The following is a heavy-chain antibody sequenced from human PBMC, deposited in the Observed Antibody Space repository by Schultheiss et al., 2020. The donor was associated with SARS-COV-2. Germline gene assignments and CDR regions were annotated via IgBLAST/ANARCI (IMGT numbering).Heavy chain of an antibody. CDR1: GGSISSGYY. Sequence: SETLSLTCTVSGGSISSGYYWGWIRQPPGKGLEWIGEINHSGSTNYNPSLKSRVTISVDTSKNQFSLKLSSVTAADTAVYYCPRDLHSSGWFDPWGQGTLVTVSS. D-gene: IGHD6-6*01. CDR2: INHSGST. J-gene: IGHJ5*02. V-gene: IGHV4-38-2*02. CDR3: PRDLHSSGWFDP.